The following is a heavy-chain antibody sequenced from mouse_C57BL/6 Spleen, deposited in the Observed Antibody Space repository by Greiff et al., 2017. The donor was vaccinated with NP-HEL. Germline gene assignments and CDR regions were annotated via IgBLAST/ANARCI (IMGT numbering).Heavy chain of an antibody. CDR3: ARSYYFDY. Sequence: EVNVVESGGGLVQPGGSLSLSCAASGFTFTDYYMSWVRQPPGKALEWLGFIRNKANGYTTEYSASVKGLFTISRDNSQSILYLQMNALRAEDSATYYCARSYYFDYWGQGTTLTVSS. J-gene: IGHJ2*01. CDR2: IRNKANGYTT. CDR1: GFTFTDYY. V-gene: IGHV7-3*01.